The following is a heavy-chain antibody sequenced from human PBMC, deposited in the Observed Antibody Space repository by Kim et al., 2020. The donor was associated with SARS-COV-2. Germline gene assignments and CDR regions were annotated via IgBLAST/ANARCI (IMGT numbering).Heavy chain of an antibody. J-gene: IGHJ4*02. CDR1: GFTFSDYY. V-gene: IGHV3-11*05. CDR2: ISSSSSYT. D-gene: IGHD6-13*01. CDR3: ARVREGGSSWYYFDY. Sequence: GGSLRLSCSASGFTFSDYYMSWIRQAPGKGLEWFSYISSSSSYTKYADSVKVRFTISRDNAKNSLYLQMNSLRAEDTAVYYCARVREGGSSWYYFDYWGQGTLVTVSS.